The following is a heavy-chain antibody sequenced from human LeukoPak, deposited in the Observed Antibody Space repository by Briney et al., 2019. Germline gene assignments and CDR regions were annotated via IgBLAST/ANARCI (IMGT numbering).Heavy chain of an antibody. D-gene: IGHD1-26*01. J-gene: IGHJ6*03. CDR2: INPNSGGT. V-gene: IGHV1-2*02. Sequence: GASVKVSCKAAGYTFTGYYMHWVRQAPGQGLEWMGWINPNSGGTNYAQKFQGRVTMTRDTSISTAYMELSRLRSDDTAVYYCARDVIVPGATPENYYYYMDVWGKGTTVTVSS. CDR3: ARDVIVPGATPENYYYYMDV. CDR1: GYTFTGYY.